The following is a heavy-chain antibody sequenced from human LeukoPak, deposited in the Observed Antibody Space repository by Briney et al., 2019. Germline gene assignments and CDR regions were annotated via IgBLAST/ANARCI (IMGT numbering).Heavy chain of an antibody. CDR1: GFTFSSYA. D-gene: IGHD3-10*01. J-gene: IGHJ4*02. CDR3: ANEQSTDRAWFGELLE. CDR2: ISGSGDNT. V-gene: IGHV3-23*01. Sequence: GGSLRLSCAASGFTFSSYAMSWVRQAPGKGLEWVSGISGSGDNTYYADSVKGRFTISRDNSKFTLYLQMNSLRAEDTALYYCANEQSTDRAWFGELLEWGQGNMVTVSS.